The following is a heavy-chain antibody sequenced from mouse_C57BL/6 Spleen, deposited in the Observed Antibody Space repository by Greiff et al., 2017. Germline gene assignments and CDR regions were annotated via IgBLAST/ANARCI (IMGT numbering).Heavy chain of an antibody. CDR2: ISSGGSYT. V-gene: IGHV5-6*01. CDR3: ARQEDSSGYVLFDY. D-gene: IGHD3-2*02. CDR1: GFTFSSYG. J-gene: IGHJ2*01. Sequence: EVKLMESGGDLVKPGGSLKLSCAASGFTFSSYGMSWVRQTPDKRLEWVATISSGGSYTYYPDSVKGRFTISRDNAKNTRYLQMSSLKSEDAAMDYCARQEDSSGYVLFDYWGQGTTLTVSS.